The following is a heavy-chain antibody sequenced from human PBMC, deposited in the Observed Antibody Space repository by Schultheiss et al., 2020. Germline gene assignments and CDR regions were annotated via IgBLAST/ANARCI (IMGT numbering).Heavy chain of an antibody. Sequence: SETLSLTCTVSGGSISSSSYYWGWIRQPPGKGLEWIGSIYYSGSTYYNPSLKSRVTISVDTSKNQFSLKLISVTAADTAVYYCARVGAPEDYWGQGTLVTVSS. CDR3: ARVGAPEDY. CDR1: GGSISSSSYY. CDR2: IYYSGST. V-gene: IGHV4-39*07. J-gene: IGHJ4*02. D-gene: IGHD4/OR15-4a*01.